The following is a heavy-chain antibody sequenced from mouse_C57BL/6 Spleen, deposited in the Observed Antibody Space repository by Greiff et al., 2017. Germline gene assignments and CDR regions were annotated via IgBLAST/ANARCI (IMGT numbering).Heavy chain of an antibody. CDR1: GFTFSSYA. J-gene: IGHJ3*01. CDR3: ASLYSNYD. CDR2: ISDGGSYT. D-gene: IGHD2-5*01. V-gene: IGHV5-4*03. Sequence: EVKLMESGGGLVKPGGSLKLSCAASGFTFSSYAMSWVRQTPEKRLEWVATISDGGSYTYYPDNVKGRFTISRDNAKNNLYLQMSHLKSEDTAMYYCASLYSNYDWGQGTLVTVSA.